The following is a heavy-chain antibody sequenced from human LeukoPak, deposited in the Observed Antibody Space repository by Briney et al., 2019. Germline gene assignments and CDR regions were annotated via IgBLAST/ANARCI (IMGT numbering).Heavy chain of an antibody. CDR1: GGSISSGGYY. CDR2: IYHSGST. D-gene: IGHD2-2*01. J-gene: IGHJ4*02. Sequence: SETLSLTCTVSGGSISSGGYYWSWIRQPPGKGLEWIGYIYHSGSTYYNPSLKSRVAISVDRSKNQFSLKLSSVTAADTAVYYCARWGSTSCYDHGGRGTLVTVSS. V-gene: IGHV4-30-2*01. CDR3: ARWGSTSCYDH.